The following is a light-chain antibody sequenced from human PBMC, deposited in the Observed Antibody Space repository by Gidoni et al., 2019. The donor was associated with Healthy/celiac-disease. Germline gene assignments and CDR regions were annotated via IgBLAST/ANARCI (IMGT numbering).Light chain of an antibody. CDR1: QRVSSSY. V-gene: IGKV3-20*01. CDR2: GAS. J-gene: IGKJ4*01. Sequence: EIVLTQSPGTLSLSPGERATLSCRASQRVSSSYLAWYQQKPGQAPRLRIYGASSRATGIPDRFSGSGSVTDFTLTISRLEPEDFAVYYCQQYGSSPAFGGGTKVEI. CDR3: QQYGSSPA.